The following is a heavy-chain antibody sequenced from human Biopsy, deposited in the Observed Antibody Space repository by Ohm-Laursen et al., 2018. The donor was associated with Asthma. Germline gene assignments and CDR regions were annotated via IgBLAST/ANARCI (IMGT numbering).Heavy chain of an antibody. CDR2: LFPVLGTP. CDR3: ARGYSGSDRIVYYYSGLEV. V-gene: IGHV1-69*13. Sequence: SVKVSCKASGDSFSNYAISWGRQAPGQGLGWMEGLFPVLGTPDHAQMFEGRVTITADESTSTAYMELSSLSSEDTAVYYCARGYSGSDRIVYYYSGLEVWGQGTTVTVSS. J-gene: IGHJ6*02. CDR1: GDSFSNYA. D-gene: IGHD5-12*01.